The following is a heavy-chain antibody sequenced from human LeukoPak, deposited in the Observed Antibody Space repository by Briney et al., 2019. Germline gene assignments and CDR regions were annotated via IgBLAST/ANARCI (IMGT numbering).Heavy chain of an antibody. CDR2: ISGGGGGT. CDR1: GFTFSSYG. V-gene: IGHV3-23*01. CDR3: AKDVGHYPPHDY. J-gene: IGHJ4*02. D-gene: IGHD4-17*01. Sequence: PGGSLRLSCAVSGFTFSSYGMNWVRQAPGKGLEWVSRISGGGGGTYYADSVKGRFTISRDTSKNTLYLEMSSLRVEDTAVYYCAKDVGHYPPHDYWGQGTLVTVSS.